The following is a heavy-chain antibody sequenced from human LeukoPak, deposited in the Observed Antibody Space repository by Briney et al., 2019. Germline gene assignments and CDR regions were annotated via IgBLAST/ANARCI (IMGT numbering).Heavy chain of an antibody. CDR1: GYTFTSYG. D-gene: IGHD3-10*01. J-gene: IGHJ6*02. Sequence: GASVKVSCNASGYTFTSYGISWVRQAPGQGLEWMGWISAYNGNTNYAQKLQGRVTMTTDTSTSTAYMELRSLRSDDTAVYYCARQRFGELDDYYYGMDVWGQGTTVTVSS. CDR2: ISAYNGNT. V-gene: IGHV1-18*01. CDR3: ARQRFGELDDYYYGMDV.